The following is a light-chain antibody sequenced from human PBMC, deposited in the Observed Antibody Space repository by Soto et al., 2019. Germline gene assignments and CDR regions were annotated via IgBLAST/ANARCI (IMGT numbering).Light chain of an antibody. CDR1: GSGSDSL. J-gene: IGKJ1*01. CDR3: QHYGDSSWT. Sequence: VLTQSQATSSSLPGERATLSCRVDGSGSDSLLTWFQQKPSQAPSLLIFGTSNSAPGIPDRFSGSGSGTGFTLTTGILEPDDFAVYYCQHYGDSSWTFGQGTKVDIK. V-gene: IGKV3-20*01. CDR2: GTS.